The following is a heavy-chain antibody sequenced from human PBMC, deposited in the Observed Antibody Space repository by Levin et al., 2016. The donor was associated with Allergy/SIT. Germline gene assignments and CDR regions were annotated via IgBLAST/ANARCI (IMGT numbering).Heavy chain of an antibody. CDR3: AIGGRAEFCNGDSCGF. D-gene: IGHD2/OR15-2a*01. Sequence: GGSLRLSCAASGFSFNTYSMIWVRQAPGKGLEWVSAISDSSVFIYYAESVKGRFTISRDNSRNMLYLEINSLRAEDTAVYYCAIGGRAEFCNGDSCGFWGQGTLVTVSS. CDR1: GFSFNTYS. V-gene: IGHV3-23*01. J-gene: IGHJ4*02. CDR2: ISDSSVFI.